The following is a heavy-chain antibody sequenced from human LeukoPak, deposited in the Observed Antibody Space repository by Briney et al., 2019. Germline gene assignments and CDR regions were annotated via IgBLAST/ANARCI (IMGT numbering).Heavy chain of an antibody. CDR1: GFTFSSYG. D-gene: IGHD6-13*01. V-gene: IGHV3-30*18. CDR2: ISYDGSNK. J-gene: IGHJ4*02. CDR3: AKAGEIAAAGELDY. Sequence: GGSLRLSCAASGFTFSSYGMHWVRQAPGKGLEWEADISYDGSNKYYADSVKGRLTIYRDNSKNTLYLQMNGLRAEDTAVYYCAKAGEIAAAGELDYSGQGTLVTVSS.